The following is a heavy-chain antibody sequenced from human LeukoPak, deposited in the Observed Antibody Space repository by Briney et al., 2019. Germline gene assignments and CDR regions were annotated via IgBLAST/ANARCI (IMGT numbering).Heavy chain of an antibody. CDR3: VRGTPTPGMDY. Sequence: ASVTVSFKASGYPFSAHFLNWVRRAPGQGLEWMGNIDTTTGNPRYAQDFTGRFVFSLDTSVSTAYLQITSLKADDTAAYYCVRGTPTPGMDYWGQGTQVTVSS. D-gene: IGHD3-10*01. CDR2: IDTTTGNP. V-gene: IGHV7-4-1*02. J-gene: IGHJ4*02. CDR1: GYPFSAHF.